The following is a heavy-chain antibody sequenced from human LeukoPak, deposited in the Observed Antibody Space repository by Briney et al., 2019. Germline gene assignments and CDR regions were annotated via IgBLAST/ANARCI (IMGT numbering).Heavy chain of an antibody. J-gene: IGHJ3*02. D-gene: IGHD6-19*01. CDR1: GFTFSSYS. V-gene: IGHV3-21*01. Sequence: GGSLRLSCAASGFTFSSYSMNWVRQAPGKGLEWVSSISSSSSYIYYADSVKGRFTISRDNAKNTLYLQMNSLRAEDTAVYYCARVRYSSGWRNSMDAFAIWGQGTMATVSS. CDR2: ISSSSSYI. CDR3: ARVRYSSGWRNSMDAFAI.